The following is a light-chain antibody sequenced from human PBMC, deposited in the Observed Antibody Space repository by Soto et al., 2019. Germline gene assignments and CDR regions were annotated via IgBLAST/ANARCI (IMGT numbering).Light chain of an antibody. J-gene: IGKJ5*01. V-gene: IGKV3-20*01. CDR2: GAS. Sequence: EIVLTQSPDTLSLSPGEGATLACRASQSVTNSYLAWYQQKPGQAPRLLVYGASSRATGIPDRFSGSGSETDFTLTISRLEPEDFAVYYCQQYSSSPTITFGQGTRLEI. CDR1: QSVTNSY. CDR3: QQYSSSPTIT.